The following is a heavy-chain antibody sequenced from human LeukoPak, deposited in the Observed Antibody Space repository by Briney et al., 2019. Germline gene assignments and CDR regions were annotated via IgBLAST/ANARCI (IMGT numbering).Heavy chain of an antibody. CDR1: GGSISSSIW. V-gene: IGHV4-4*02. CDR2: IYHSGST. D-gene: IGHD6-19*01. J-gene: IGHJ6*04. CDR3: ARVPAVAGTYGMDV. Sequence: PSGPLSLTCAVSGGSISSSIWWSWVRQPPGKGLEWIGEIYHSGSTNYNPSLKSRVTISVAKSKNQCSLKLSSVTAADTAVYYCARVPAVAGTYGMDVWGKGTTVTVSS.